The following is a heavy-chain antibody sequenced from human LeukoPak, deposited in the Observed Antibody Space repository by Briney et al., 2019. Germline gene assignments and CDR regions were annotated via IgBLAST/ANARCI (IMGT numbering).Heavy chain of an antibody. CDR3: TTAPPEVYSSYYMDV. D-gene: IGHD6-13*01. CDR1: GFTFSSYW. J-gene: IGHJ6*03. Sequence: GGSLRLSCAASGFTFSSYWMHWVRQAPGKGLEWVGRIKSKTDGGTADYAAPVKGRFTISRDDSKNTLYLQMNSLKTEDTAVYYCTTAPPEVYSSYYMDVWGKGTTVTVSS. CDR2: IKSKTDGGTA. V-gene: IGHV3-15*01.